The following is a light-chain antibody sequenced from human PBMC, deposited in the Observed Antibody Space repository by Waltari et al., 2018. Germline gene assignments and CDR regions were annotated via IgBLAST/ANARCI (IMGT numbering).Light chain of an antibody. CDR1: NIGKHT. Sequence: SFVVTQPPSVSVAPGQTARITCGGNNIGKHTVHWYQQKPGQALVLVVEGDSDRPSGIPGRFSGSNYGNTATLTISRVEAGDEAGYYCQVWDTSDPSLYVFGTGTKVTVL. V-gene: IGLV3-21*02. J-gene: IGLJ1*01. CDR3: QVWDTSDPSLYV. CDR2: GDS.